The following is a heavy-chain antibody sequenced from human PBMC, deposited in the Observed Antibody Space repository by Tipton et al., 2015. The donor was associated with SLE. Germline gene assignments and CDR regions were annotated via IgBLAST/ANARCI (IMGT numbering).Heavy chain of an antibody. CDR2: IHHSGRT. J-gene: IGHJ4*02. V-gene: IGHV4-31*02. Sequence: LRLSCTVSGDSITDSGYSWNWVRQHPGAGLEWIGYIHHSGRTDYNPSLRSRVTISIDTSTNHFSLKLRSVTAADTAVYYCARSWNDAPPDLGYWGQGTLVTVSS. CDR1: GDSITDSGYS. CDR3: ARSWNDAPPDLGY. D-gene: IGHD1-1*01.